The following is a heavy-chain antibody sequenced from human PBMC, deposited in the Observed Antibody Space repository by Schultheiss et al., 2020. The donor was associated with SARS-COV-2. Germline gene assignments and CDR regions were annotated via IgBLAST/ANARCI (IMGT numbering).Heavy chain of an antibody. D-gene: IGHD3-3*01. Sequence: GGSLRLSCAASGFTFSSYAMAWVRQAPGKGLEWVSYISSSGSTIYYADSVKGRFTISRDNAKNSLYLQMNSLRAEDTAVYYCARDRTIFGVVYGMDVWGQGTTVTVSS. CDR2: ISSSGSTI. J-gene: IGHJ6*02. V-gene: IGHV3-48*03. CDR1: GFTFSSYA. CDR3: ARDRTIFGVVYGMDV.